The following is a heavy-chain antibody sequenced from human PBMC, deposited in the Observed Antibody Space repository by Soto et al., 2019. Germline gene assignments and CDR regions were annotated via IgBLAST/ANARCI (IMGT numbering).Heavy chain of an antibody. J-gene: IGHJ3*02. CDR2: ITSDGEKS. CDR1: GFSFRGDA. CDR3: VVRGSAFDI. Sequence: PGGSLRLSCSASGFSFRGDAVHWVRQAPGKGLEYISGITSDGEKSYYADSVKGSFTISRDNSKNSLYLQMKSLRPEDTAIYYCVVRGSAFDIWGQGTMVTVSS. D-gene: IGHD3-10*01. V-gene: IGHV3-64D*08.